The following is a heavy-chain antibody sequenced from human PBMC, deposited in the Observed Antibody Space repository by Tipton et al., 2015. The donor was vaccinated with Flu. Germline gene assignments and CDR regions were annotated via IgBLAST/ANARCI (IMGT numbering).Heavy chain of an antibody. J-gene: IGHJ4*02. Sequence: SLRLSCAASGFTFSSYSMNWVRQAPGKGLEWVSYISSSSSTIYYADSVKGRFTISRDNAKNSLYLQMNSLRAEDTAVYYCARDPVKGATLGYCDYWGQGTLVTVSS. CDR1: GFTFSSYS. V-gene: IGHV3-48*01. CDR3: ARDPVKGATLGYCDY. CDR2: ISSSSSTI. D-gene: IGHD1-26*01.